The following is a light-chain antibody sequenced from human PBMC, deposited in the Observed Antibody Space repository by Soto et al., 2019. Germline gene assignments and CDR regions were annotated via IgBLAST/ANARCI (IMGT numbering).Light chain of an antibody. CDR1: QDIRTW. CDR2: VVS. V-gene: IGKV1-12*01. Sequence: IQMTQSPSSVSASVGDRVTITCRASQDIRTWLAWYQQKQGNAPKLLIYVVSSLQSGVPSRFSGSVSGTDCTITISSLQPEDGATYDGQQRYSTPLPFGGGTKVDI. J-gene: IGKJ4*01. CDR3: QQRYSTPLP.